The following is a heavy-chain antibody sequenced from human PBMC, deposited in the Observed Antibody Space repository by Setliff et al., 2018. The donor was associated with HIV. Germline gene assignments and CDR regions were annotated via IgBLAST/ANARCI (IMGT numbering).Heavy chain of an antibody. J-gene: IGHJ6*03. D-gene: IGHD3-10*01. CDR1: GGSISSSSYY. Sequence: SETLSLTCTVSGGSISSSSYYWGWIRQPPGKGLEWIGSIYYSGAGTYYPDSVKGRFTISRDNSKNTLYLQMNSLRVEDTAVYFCARRDSGDGSDYYYVGVWGKGTTVTVSS. V-gene: IGHV4-39*07. CDR2: IYYSGAGT. CDR3: ARRDSGDGSDYYYVGV.